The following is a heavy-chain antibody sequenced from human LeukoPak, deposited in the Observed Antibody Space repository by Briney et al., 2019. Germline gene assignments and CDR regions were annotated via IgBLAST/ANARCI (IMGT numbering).Heavy chain of an antibody. CDR1: GLTFSTYA. V-gene: IGHV3-23*01. J-gene: IGHJ6*03. CDR2: ISGNGATT. CDR3: VVNMYNYMDV. Sequence: GGSLRLSSAVSGLTFSTYAMSWVRQAPGRGLEWVASISGNGATTNYADSVKGRFTISRDNSKKTAFLQMNSLRAEDTAVYYVVVNMYNYMDVWGKGTTVTVSS. D-gene: IGHD3-22*01.